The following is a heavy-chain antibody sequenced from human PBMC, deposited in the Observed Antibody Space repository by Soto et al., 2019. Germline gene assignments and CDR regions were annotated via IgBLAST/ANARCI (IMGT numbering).Heavy chain of an antibody. CDR3: ARGGVAARKYYYYHYMDV. CDR2: INHSGST. D-gene: IGHD6-6*01. J-gene: IGHJ6*03. Sequence: SETLSLTCAVYGGSFSGYYWSWIRQPPGKGLEWIGEINHSGSTNYNPSLKSRVTISVDTSKNQFSLKLSSVTAADTAVYYCARGGVAARKYYYYHYMDVWGKGTTVTVSS. V-gene: IGHV4-34*01. CDR1: GGSFSGYY.